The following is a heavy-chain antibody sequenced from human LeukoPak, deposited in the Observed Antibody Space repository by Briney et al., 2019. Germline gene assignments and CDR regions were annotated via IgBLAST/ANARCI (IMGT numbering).Heavy chain of an antibody. CDR1: GGSISSGGYY. J-gene: IGHJ4*02. CDR2: IYHSGST. Sequence: PSQTLSLTCTVSGGSISSGGYYWSWIRQPPGKGLEWIGYIYHSGSTYYNPSLKSRVTISVDRSKNQFSLKLSSVTAADTAVYYCAREEAVVVPAAPVVSFAFDYWGQGTLVTVSS. D-gene: IGHD2-2*01. V-gene: IGHV4-30-2*01. CDR3: AREEAVVVPAAPVVSFAFDY.